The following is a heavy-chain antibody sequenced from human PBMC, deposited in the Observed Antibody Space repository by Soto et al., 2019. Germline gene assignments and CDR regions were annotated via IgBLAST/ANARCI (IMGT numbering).Heavy chain of an antibody. CDR1: GFTFTSYG. D-gene: IGHD6-19*01. V-gene: IGHV3-33*01. J-gene: IGHJ6*02. CDR3: ARPLVAPVAGPYYYGMDV. Sequence: GGSLRLSCTASGFTFTSYGFNWVRQAPGKGLEWVAVIWYDGNTKYYADSVKGRFTISRDNLRSTVYLQMNSLTAEDTAVYYCARPLVAPVAGPYYYGMDVWGQGTTVTVSS. CDR2: IWYDGNTK.